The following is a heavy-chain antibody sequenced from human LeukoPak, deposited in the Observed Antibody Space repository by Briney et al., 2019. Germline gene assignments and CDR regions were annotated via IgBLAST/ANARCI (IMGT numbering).Heavy chain of an antibody. D-gene: IGHD3-10*01. CDR2: ISSNGGST. CDR3: ARAGNYYGSGGFDY. J-gene: IGHJ4*02. Sequence: GGSLRLSCAASGFTFSSYAMHWVRQAPGKGLEYVSAISSNGGSTYYANSVKGRFTISRDNSKNTVYLQMGSLRAEDMAVYYCARAGNYYGSGGFDYWGQGTLVTVSS. CDR1: GFTFSSYA. V-gene: IGHV3-64*01.